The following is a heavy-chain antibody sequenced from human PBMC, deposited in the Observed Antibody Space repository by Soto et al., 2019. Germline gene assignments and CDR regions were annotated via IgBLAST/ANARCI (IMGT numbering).Heavy chain of an antibody. J-gene: IGHJ4*02. CDR2: IHYSGST. CDR1: GGSISGSY. D-gene: IGHD2-15*01. Sequence: SETLSLTCTVSGGSISGSYWSCIRQTPGKVLEWVGYIHYSGSTNYNPSLKSRVTMSVDSAKNQFSLQLSSVTAADTAVYFCTKYRRTDAEGYSFDYWGQGALVTSPQ. V-gene: IGHV4-59*01. CDR3: TKYRRTDAEGYSFDY.